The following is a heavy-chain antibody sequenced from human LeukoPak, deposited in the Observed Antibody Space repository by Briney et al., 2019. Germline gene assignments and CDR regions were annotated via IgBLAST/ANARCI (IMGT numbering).Heavy chain of an antibody. Sequence: SETLSLTCTVSGGSISSYYWSWIRQPPGKGLEWIGYIYYSGSTNYNPSLKSRVTISVDTSKNQFSLKLSSVIAADTAVYYCASTRGGYSTTNWGQGTLVTVSS. CDR1: GGSISSYY. CDR2: IYYSGST. CDR3: ASTRGGYSTTN. J-gene: IGHJ4*02. D-gene: IGHD2-15*01. V-gene: IGHV4-59*01.